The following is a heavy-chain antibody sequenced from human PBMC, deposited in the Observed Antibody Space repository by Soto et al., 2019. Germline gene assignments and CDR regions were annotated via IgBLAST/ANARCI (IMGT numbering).Heavy chain of an antibody. CDR2: ISGSGGST. D-gene: IGHD5-18*01. V-gene: IGHV3-23*01. CDR1: GFTFSSYA. Sequence: PGGSLRLSCAASGFTFSSYAMSWVRQAPGKGLEWVSAISGSGGSTYYADSVKGRFTISRDNSKNTLYLQMNSLRAEDTAVYYCAKALRRYGYLMSITENDYWGQGTLVTVSS. CDR3: AKALRRYGYLMSITENDY. J-gene: IGHJ4*02.